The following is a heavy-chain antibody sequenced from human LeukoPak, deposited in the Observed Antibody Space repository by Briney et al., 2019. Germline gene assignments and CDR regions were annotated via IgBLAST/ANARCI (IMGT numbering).Heavy chain of an antibody. D-gene: IGHD4-23*01. CDR3: ASYGGYSPFDY. CDR1: GGSISSSSYY. Sequence: PSETLSLTCTVSGGSISSSSYYWGWIRQPPGKGLECIVSIYYSGSTYYNPSLKSRVTISVDTSKNQFSLKLSSVTAADTAVYYCASYGGYSPFDYWGQGTLVTVSS. V-gene: IGHV4-39*07. CDR2: IYYSGST. J-gene: IGHJ4*02.